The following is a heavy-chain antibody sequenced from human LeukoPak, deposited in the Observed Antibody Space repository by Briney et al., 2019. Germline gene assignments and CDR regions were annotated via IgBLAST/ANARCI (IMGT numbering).Heavy chain of an antibody. V-gene: IGHV4-30-2*01. Sequence: SETLSLTCTVSGGSISSGGYYWSWIRQPPGKGLEWIGYIYHSGSTYYNPSLKSRVTISVDRSKNQFSLKLSSVTAADTAVYYCAQAKFSYYYYYMDVWGKGTTVTVSS. CDR3: AQAKFSYYYYYMDV. CDR1: GGSISSGGYY. J-gene: IGHJ6*03. CDR2: IYHSGST.